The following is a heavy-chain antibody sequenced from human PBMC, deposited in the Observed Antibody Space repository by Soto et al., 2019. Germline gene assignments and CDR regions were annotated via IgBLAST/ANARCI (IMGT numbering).Heavy chain of an antibody. Sequence: QVQLQQWGAGLLKPSETLSLTCAVSGGSFSAYYWTCIRQPPGRGLEWIGEIDHSGSTNYNQSLEGRVTMSIDTAKNRFSLNVTSVTAADTAMYYCVRGLRYSGMDVWGQGTTVTAS. V-gene: IGHV4-34*01. CDR2: IDHSGST. CDR1: GGSFSAYY. CDR3: VRGLRYSGMDV. J-gene: IGHJ6*02. D-gene: IGHD2-15*01.